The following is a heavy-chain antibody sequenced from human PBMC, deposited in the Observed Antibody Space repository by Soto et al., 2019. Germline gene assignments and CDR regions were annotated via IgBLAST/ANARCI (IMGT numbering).Heavy chain of an antibody. J-gene: IGHJ4*02. Sequence: GASVKVSCKASGGTFSSYAISWVRQAPGQGLEWMGGIIPIFGTANYAQKFQGRVTITADESTSTAYMELSSLRSEDTAVYYCARVGDYYDSSGLSGPPSYWGQGTLVTAPQ. CDR1: GGTFSSYA. V-gene: IGHV1-69*13. CDR2: IIPIFGTA. CDR3: ARVGDYYDSSGLSGPPSY. D-gene: IGHD3-22*01.